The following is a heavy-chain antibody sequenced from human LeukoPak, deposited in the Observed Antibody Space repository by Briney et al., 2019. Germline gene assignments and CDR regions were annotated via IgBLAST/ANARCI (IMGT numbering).Heavy chain of an antibody. CDR2: IHHSGTT. CDR3: AKDDWLMNSSWYPFVLGAFDI. V-gene: IGHV4-59*01. D-gene: IGHD6-13*01. Sequence: RPSETLSLTCTVSGGSLIPYYWSWIRQPPGKGLEWIGYIHHSGTTNYSPPLKGRATLSVDTSKNQISLRLSSVTAADTAVYYCAKDDWLMNSSWYPFVLGAFDIWGQGTMVTVSS. CDR1: GGSLIPYY. J-gene: IGHJ3*02.